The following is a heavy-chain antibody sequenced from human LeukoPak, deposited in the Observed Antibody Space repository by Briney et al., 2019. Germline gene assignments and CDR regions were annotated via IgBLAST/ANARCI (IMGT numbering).Heavy chain of an antibody. Sequence: SETLSLTCTVSGGSISSYYWSRIRQPPGKGLEWIGYIYYSGSTNYNPSLKSRVTISVDTSKNQFSLKLSSVTAADTAVYYCARDSEGDGNFDYWGQGTLVTVSS. D-gene: IGHD3-16*01. V-gene: IGHV4-59*01. CDR1: GGSISSYY. CDR2: IYYSGST. J-gene: IGHJ4*02. CDR3: ARDSEGDGNFDY.